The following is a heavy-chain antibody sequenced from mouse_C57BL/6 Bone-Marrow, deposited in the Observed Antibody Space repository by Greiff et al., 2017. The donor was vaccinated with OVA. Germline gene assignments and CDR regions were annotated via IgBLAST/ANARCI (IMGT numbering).Heavy chain of an antibody. V-gene: IGHV1-64*01. Sequence: QVQLQQPGAELVKPGASVKLSCKASGYTFTSYWMHWVKQRPGQGLEWIGMIHPNSGSTNYNEKFKSKATLTVDKSSSTAYMQRSSLTSEDSAVYYCARGGGWLLQPWCAYWGQGTLVTVSA. J-gene: IGHJ3*01. CDR3: ARGGGWLLQPWCAY. CDR2: IHPNSGST. D-gene: IGHD2-3*01. CDR1: GYTFTSYW.